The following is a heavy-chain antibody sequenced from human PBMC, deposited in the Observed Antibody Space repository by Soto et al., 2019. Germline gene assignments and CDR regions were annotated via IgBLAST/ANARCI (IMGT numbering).Heavy chain of an antibody. CDR3: ARAGGYCSSTSCSNYYYCMDV. CDR2: IYYSGST. J-gene: IGHJ6*02. V-gene: IGHV4-59*01. CDR1: GGSISSYY. D-gene: IGHD2-2*01. Sequence: SETLSLTCTVSGGSISSYYWSWIRQPPGKGLEWMGDIYYSGSTNYKPSLKSRVTISVDTSKNQFSLKLSSVTAADTAVYYCARAGGYCSSTSCSNYYYCMDVWGQGTTVTVSS.